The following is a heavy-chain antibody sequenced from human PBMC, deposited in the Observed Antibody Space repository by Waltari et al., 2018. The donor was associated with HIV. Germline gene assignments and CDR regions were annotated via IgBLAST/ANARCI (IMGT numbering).Heavy chain of an antibody. CDR3: ARDQDYMGRLSYFDL. Sequence: QVQLVESGGGVVQPGRSLSLFCAASGFSMSTYGINWVRQAPGKGLEWVALIGFDGRNEYYSDSVKGRLIISRDNSKSTLYLQMNSLRVEDTAVYFCARDQDYMGRLSYFDLWGRGTLVTVSS. V-gene: IGHV3-33*01. CDR2: IGFDGRNE. CDR1: GFSMSTYG. D-gene: IGHD4-4*01. J-gene: IGHJ2*01.